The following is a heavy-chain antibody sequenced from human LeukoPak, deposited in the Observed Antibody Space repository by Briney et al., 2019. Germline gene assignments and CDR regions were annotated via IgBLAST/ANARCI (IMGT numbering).Heavy chain of an antibody. Sequence: GESLKISCRGSGYSFTSYWIGWVRQMPGKGLEWMGIIYPGDSDTKYSPSFQGQVTISADKSISTAYLQWSSLKASDTAMYYCARSGYSGYDSFDYWGQGTLVTVSS. J-gene: IGHJ4*02. CDR1: GYSFTSYW. CDR3: ARSGYSGYDSFDY. V-gene: IGHV5-51*01. D-gene: IGHD5-12*01. CDR2: IYPGDSDT.